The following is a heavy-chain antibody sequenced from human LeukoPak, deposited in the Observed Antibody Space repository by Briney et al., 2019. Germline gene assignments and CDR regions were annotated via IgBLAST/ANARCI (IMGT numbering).Heavy chain of an antibody. CDR3: ARVAYSSSWYSFDP. Sequence: PSETLSLTCTVSGGSISSGGYYWSWIRQHPGKGLEWIGYIYYSGSTYYNPSLKSRVTISVDTSKNQFSLKLSSVTAADTAVYYCARVAYSSSWYSFDPWGQGTLVTVSS. CDR1: GGSISSGGYY. CDR2: IYYSGST. D-gene: IGHD6-13*01. J-gene: IGHJ5*01. V-gene: IGHV4-31*03.